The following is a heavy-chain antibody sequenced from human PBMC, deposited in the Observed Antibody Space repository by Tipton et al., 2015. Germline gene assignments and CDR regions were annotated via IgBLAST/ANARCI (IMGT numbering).Heavy chain of an antibody. D-gene: IGHD2-21*02. Sequence: QLVQSGAEVKKPGESLRISCKASGYTFTNYWIGWVRQIPGKGLEWMGIIYPGDADARVSPSFQGQVTISADKSISTAYLQWSSLRASDSAMFYCARQRDDYFDLWGQGTLVTVSA. CDR2: IYPGDADA. J-gene: IGHJ4*02. CDR3: ARQRDDYFDL. V-gene: IGHV5-51*01. CDR1: GYTFTNYW.